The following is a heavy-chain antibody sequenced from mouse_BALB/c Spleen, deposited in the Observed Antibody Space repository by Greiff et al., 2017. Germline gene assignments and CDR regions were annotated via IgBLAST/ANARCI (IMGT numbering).Heavy chain of an antibody. CDR3: ARHGGNYVY. D-gene: IGHD2-1*01. J-gene: IGHJ3*01. CDR2: ISSGGGST. V-gene: IGHV5-12-1*01. Sequence: EVKLVESGGGLVKPGGSLKLSCAASGFAFSSYDMSWVRQTPEKRLEWVAYISSGGGSTYYPDTVKGRFTISRDNAKNTLYLQMSSLKSEDTAMYYCARHGGNYVYWGQGTLGTVSA. CDR1: GFAFSSYD.